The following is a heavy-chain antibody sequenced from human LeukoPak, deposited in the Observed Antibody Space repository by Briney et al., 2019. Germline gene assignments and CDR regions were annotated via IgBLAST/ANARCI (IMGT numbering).Heavy chain of an antibody. V-gene: IGHV3-30-3*01. D-gene: IGHD5-24*01. Sequence: GGSLRLSCAASDFTVSNNYMSWVRQAPGKGLEWVAVISYDGSNKYYADSVKGRFTISRDNSKNTLYLQLNSLRAEDTAMYYCARGPRDGYPTGVLDYWGQGTLVTVSS. CDR2: ISYDGSNK. J-gene: IGHJ4*02. CDR3: ARGPRDGYPTGVLDY. CDR1: DFTVSNNY.